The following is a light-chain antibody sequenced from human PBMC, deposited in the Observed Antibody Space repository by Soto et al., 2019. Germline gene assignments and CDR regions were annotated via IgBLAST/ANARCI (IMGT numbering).Light chain of an antibody. CDR3: QQYGSSPLT. CDR2: DAS. V-gene: IGKV3-15*01. CDR1: RSVGTD. Sequence: DIEITQSPATLYVSPGATATLSCRASRSVGTDLAWYQQKPGQAPRLLIYDASTGATGTPARFSASGSGTDFTLTISRLEPEDFAVYFCQQYGSSPLTFGGGTNVDNK. J-gene: IGKJ4*01.